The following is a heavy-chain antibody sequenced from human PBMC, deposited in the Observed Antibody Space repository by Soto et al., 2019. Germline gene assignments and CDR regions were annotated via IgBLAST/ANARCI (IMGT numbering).Heavy chain of an antibody. CDR3: ARTYYDFWSGYYTRYYFDY. J-gene: IGHJ4*02. CDR2: ISAYNGNT. V-gene: IGHV1-18*01. D-gene: IGHD3-3*01. CDR1: GYTFTSYG. Sequence: GASVKVSCMASGYTFTSYGISWVRQAPGQGLEWMGWISAYNGNTNYAQKLQGRVTMTTDTSTSTAYMELRSLRSDDTAVYYCARTYYDFWSGYYTRYYFDYWGQGTLVTVSS.